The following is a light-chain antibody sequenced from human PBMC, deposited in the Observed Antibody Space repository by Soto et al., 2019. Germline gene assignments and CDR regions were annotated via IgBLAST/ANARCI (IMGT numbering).Light chain of an antibody. V-gene: IGKV1-27*01. Sequence: DIQMTQSPSSLSASVGDRVTITCQASQGITNYLNWYQQKPGKVPKLLIYAASTLQSGVPSRFSGSGSGTEFTLTISSLQPEDFGTYYCLQHNTYPWTFGQGTKVDIK. CDR3: LQHNTYPWT. CDR2: AAS. CDR1: QGITNY. J-gene: IGKJ1*01.